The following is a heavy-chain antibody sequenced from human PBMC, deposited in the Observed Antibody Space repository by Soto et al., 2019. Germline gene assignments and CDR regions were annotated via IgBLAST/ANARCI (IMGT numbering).Heavy chain of an antibody. D-gene: IGHD3-3*01. CDR3: SPTIFGVVSLGYGMDV. CDR1: GFTFSGSA. J-gene: IGHJ6*02. Sequence: VGSLRLSCAASGFTFSGSAIHWVRQASGKGLEWVGRIRSKPNSYATAYAASVKGRFTISRDDSKNTAYLQMNSLKTEDTAVYYCSPTIFGVVSLGYGMDVWGQGTTVTVS. V-gene: IGHV3-73*01. CDR2: IRSKPNSYAT.